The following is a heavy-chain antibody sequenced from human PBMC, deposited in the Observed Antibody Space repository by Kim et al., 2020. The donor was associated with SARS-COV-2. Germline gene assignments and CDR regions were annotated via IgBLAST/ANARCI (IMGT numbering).Heavy chain of an antibody. CDR3: GRGEIGYCSSTTCSDAFDI. CDR1: GFTFTNYV. CDR2: INVGNGNT. D-gene: IGHD2-2*01. J-gene: IGHJ3*02. Sequence: ASVKVSCKASGFTFTNYVIHWVRQAPGQRLEWMGWINVGNGNTKYSQKFQGRVTITRDSSASAAYMELSSLRSEDTAIYYCGRGEIGYCSSTTCSDAFDIWGQGTVVTVSS. V-gene: IGHV1-3*01.